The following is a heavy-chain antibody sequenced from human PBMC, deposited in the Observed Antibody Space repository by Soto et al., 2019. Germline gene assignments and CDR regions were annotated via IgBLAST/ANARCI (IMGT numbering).Heavy chain of an antibody. D-gene: IGHD5-12*01. CDR1: GGTFNSYA. V-gene: IGHV1-69*12. CDR3: ASRRENGYNYDFDY. CDR2: IIPIFGTP. J-gene: IGHJ4*02. Sequence: QVLLVQSGAEVKKPGSSVKVSCKASGGTFNSYAFSWVRQAPGQGLEWMGGIIPIFGTPNYAQKFQGRVTITADESTSTAYMELSGLRSEDTAVYYCASRRENGYNYDFDYWGQGTLVTVSS.